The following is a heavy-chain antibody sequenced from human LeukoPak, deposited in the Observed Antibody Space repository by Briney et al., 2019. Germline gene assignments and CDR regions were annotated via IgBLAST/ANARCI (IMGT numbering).Heavy chain of an antibody. V-gene: IGHV4-4*07. CDR2: IYTSGST. D-gene: IGHD1-26*01. CDR3: ARHVLSGSYEGVPADWFDP. J-gene: IGHJ5*02. Sequence: PSETLSLTCTVSGGSISSYYWSWIRQPAGKGLEWIGRIYTSGSTNYNPSLKSRVTMSVDTSKNQFSLKLSSVTAADTAVYYCARHVLSGSYEGVPADWFDPWGQGTLVTVSS. CDR1: GGSISSYY.